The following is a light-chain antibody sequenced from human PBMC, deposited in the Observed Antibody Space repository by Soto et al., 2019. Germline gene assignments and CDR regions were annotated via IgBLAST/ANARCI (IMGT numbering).Light chain of an antibody. CDR1: QSVASNH. V-gene: IGKV3-20*01. J-gene: IGKJ3*01. CDR3: HHYGRSPIFT. Sequence: EVVLTQSPGTLSLSAGERATLSCRASQSVASNHLAWYQQRPGQAPRLLIYDASTRAAGIPDRFSGSGSGTDFTLTSSRLEPEDFGVFFCHHYGRSPIFTFGPGTTVDMK. CDR2: DAS.